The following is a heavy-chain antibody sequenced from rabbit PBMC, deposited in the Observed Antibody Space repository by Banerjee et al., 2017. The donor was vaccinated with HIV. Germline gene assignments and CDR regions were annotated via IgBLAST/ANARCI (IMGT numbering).Heavy chain of an antibody. Sequence: EESGGDLVKPEGSLTLTCTASGFDFSSDAMCWVRQAPGKGPEWIGYINYDGSIYYASWAKGRFTISKTSSTTVTLQMTSLTAADTATYFCARAQSGAISYGFNLWGPGTLVTVS. CDR3: ARAQSGAISYGFNL. CDR1: GFDFSSDA. V-gene: IGHV1S45*01. CDR2: INYDGSI. D-gene: IGHD6-1*01. J-gene: IGHJ4*01.